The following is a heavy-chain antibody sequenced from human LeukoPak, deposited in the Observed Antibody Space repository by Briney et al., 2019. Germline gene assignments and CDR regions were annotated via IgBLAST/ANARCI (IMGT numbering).Heavy chain of an antibody. Sequence: SETLSLTCTVSGGSISNWGWIRQPPGKGLEWIASIYYGGSSYYNPSLKSRVTISVDTSKKQFSLKLSSVTAADTAVYYCAARITMFLGGAFDIWGQGTMVTVSS. D-gene: IGHD3-10*02. J-gene: IGHJ3*02. CDR3: AARITMFLGGAFDI. CDR2: IYYGGSS. V-gene: IGHV4-39*07. CDR1: GGSISN.